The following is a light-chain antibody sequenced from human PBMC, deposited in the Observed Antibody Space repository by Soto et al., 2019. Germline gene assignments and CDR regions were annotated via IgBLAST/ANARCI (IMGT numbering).Light chain of an antibody. Sequence: QSALTQPASVSGSPGQSITISCTGTSSDVGGYNYVSWYQQHPGKAPNLMIYEVSDRPSGVSNRFSGSKSGNTASLTISGLQAEDEADYYCSSYTITSTYVFGTGTKVTVL. CDR1: SSDVGGYNY. V-gene: IGLV2-14*01. CDR3: SSYTITSTYV. CDR2: EVS. J-gene: IGLJ1*01.